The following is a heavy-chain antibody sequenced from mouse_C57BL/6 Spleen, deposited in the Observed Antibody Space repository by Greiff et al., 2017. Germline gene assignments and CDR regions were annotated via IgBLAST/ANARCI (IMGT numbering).Heavy chain of an antibody. CDR1: GYTFTSYW. V-gene: IGHV1-69*01. CDR3: ARRLGGLPSWYFDV. Sequence: QVQLQQPGAELVMPGASVKLSCKASGYTFTSYWMHWVKQRPGQGLEWIGEIDPSDSYTNYNQKFKGKSTLTVDKSSSTAYMQLSILTSEDSAVYYCARRLGGLPSWYFDVWGTGTTVTVAS. D-gene: IGHD5-5*01. CDR2: IDPSDSYT. J-gene: IGHJ1*03.